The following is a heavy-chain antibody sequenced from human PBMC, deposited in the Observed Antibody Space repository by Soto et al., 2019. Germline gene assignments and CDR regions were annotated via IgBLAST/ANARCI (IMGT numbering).Heavy chain of an antibody. Sequence: GGSLRLSCAASGFTFSNAWMSWVRQAPGKGLEWVGRIKSKTDGGKTDYAAPVKGRFTISRDDSKNTLYLQMNSLKTEDTAVYYCTTEKSKKDYYGSGSCDAFDIWGQGTMVTVSS. CDR2: IKSKTDGGKT. D-gene: IGHD3-10*01. CDR1: GFTFSNAW. CDR3: TTEKSKKDYYGSGSCDAFDI. V-gene: IGHV3-15*01. J-gene: IGHJ3*02.